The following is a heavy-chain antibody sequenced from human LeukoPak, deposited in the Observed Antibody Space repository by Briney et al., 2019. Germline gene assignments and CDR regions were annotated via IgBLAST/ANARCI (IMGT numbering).Heavy chain of an antibody. Sequence: ASVKVSCKASGYTFTGYYMHWVRQAPGQGLEWMGWINPNSGGTNYAQKFQGRVTMTRDTSISTAYMELSRLRSDDTAVYYCARAAEQWLVLVPSYYFDYWGQGTLVTVSS. CDR1: GYTFTGYY. J-gene: IGHJ4*02. V-gene: IGHV1-2*02. CDR2: INPNSGGT. CDR3: ARAAEQWLVLVPSYYFDY. D-gene: IGHD6-19*01.